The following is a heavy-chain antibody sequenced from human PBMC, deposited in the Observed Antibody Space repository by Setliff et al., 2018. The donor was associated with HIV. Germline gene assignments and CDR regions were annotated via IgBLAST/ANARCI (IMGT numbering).Heavy chain of an antibody. D-gene: IGHD2-15*01. CDR2: INPRGGKA. CDR1: GYSFSSYY. Sequence: ASVKVSCKASGYSFSSYYMHWVRQAPGKGLEWMGIINPRGGKANYAQRFQGRLTVTTDTSTSTVYMELRLLTSDDTAIYDCAREGHVATPGSSEFDPWGQGTLVTVSS. J-gene: IGHJ5*02. V-gene: IGHV1-46*01. CDR3: AREGHVATPGSSEFDP.